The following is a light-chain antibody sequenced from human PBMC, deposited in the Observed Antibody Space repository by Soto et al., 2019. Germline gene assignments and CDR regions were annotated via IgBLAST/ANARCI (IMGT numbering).Light chain of an antibody. CDR1: SSDVGRDNL. Sequence: QSALTQPASVSGSPGQSITISCTGTSSDVGRDNLVSWYQQHPGHAPKLIIYEGSKLASGVSDRFSGSKSGNTASLTISGLQAGDEADYSCCAYAGSIPVLFGGGTKLTVL. J-gene: IGLJ2*01. V-gene: IGLV2-23*01. CDR2: EGS. CDR3: CAYAGSIPVL.